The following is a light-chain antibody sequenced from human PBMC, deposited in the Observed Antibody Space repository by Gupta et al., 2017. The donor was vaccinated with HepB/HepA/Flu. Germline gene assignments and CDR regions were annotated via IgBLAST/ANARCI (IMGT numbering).Light chain of an antibody. Sequence: SYELQQPPTLSVSPGQTARITCSGDTLSKQYTSWYQQKPGQAPIMVMYKDTERPSGIPERFSGSSSGTTVTLTIGGVQAEDEADYYCQSADISGSYRVFGSGTKVTVL. CDR1: TLSKQY. J-gene: IGLJ1*01. CDR3: QSADISGSYRV. V-gene: IGLV3-25*03. CDR2: KDT.